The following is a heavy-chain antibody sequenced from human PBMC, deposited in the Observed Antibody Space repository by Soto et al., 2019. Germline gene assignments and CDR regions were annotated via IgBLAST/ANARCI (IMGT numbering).Heavy chain of an antibody. CDR3: ARKIVVVPAAIFWFDP. V-gene: IGHV4-59*01. D-gene: IGHD2-2*01. CDR1: GGSISSYY. CDR2: IYYSGST. Sequence: SETLSLTCTVSGGSISSYYWSWIRQPPGKGLEWIGYIYYSGSTNYNPSLKSRVTISVDTSKNQFSLKLSSVTAADTAVYYCARKIVVVPAAIFWFDPWGQGTLVTVSS. J-gene: IGHJ5*02.